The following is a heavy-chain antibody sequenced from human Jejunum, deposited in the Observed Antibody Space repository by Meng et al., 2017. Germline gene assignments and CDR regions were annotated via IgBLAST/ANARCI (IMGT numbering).Heavy chain of an antibody. Sequence: SGPTLVKPTQTLTLTCTFSGFSLTTRGVGVGWSRQPSGKALECLALIYWDNDKRYNPSLKNRLTITKDASRNQVVLTMTNMDPVDTATYFCAHRLAYSTNYNVGWFDPWGQGTTVTVSS. CDR1: GFSLTTRGVG. CDR3: AHRLAYSTNYNVGWFDP. J-gene: IGHJ5*02. D-gene: IGHD6-13*01. V-gene: IGHV2-5*02. CDR2: IYWDNDK.